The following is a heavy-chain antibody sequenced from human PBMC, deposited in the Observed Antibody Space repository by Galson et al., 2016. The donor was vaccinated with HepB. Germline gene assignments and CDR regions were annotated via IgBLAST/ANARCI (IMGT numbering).Heavy chain of an antibody. V-gene: IGHV3-21*01. CDR2: ISSSGTFT. J-gene: IGHJ5*02. CDR3: AREGVHTVIRDDTWFDP. CDR1: GFRFSAYS. D-gene: IGHD5-18*01. Sequence: SLRLSCAASGFRFSAYSMNWVRQAPGKGLEWVSSISSSGTFTYYADSLKGRFTVSRDNAKHSLFLQMNSLRGEDTAVYYCAREGVHTVIRDDTWFDPWGQGTLVTVSA.